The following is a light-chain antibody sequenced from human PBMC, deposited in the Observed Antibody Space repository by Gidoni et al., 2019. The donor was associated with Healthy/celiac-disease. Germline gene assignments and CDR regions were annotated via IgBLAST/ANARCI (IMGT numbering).Light chain of an antibody. CDR2: DAS. J-gene: IGKJ4*01. Sequence: EIVLTQSPATLSLSPGERATLSCRASQSVNSYLAWYQQKPGQAPRLLIYDASNRATGIPARFSGSGSGTDFTLPISSLEPDDFAVYYCQQRSNWPPLTFGGGTKVEIK. CDR3: QQRSNWPPLT. V-gene: IGKV3-11*01. CDR1: QSVNSY.